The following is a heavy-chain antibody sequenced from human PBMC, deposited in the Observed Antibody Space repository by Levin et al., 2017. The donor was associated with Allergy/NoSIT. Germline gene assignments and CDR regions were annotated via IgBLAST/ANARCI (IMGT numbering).Heavy chain of an antibody. D-gene: IGHD5-18*01. CDR3: VAFYSYGQPFDY. J-gene: IGHJ4*02. Sequence: GGSLRLSCAASGFTFSSYSMNWVRQAPGKGLEWVSSISSSSSYIYYADSVKGRFTISRDNAKNSLYLQMNSLRAEDTAVYYCVAFYSYGQPFDYWGQGTLVTVSS. CDR2: ISSSSSYI. CDR1: GFTFSSYS. V-gene: IGHV3-21*01.